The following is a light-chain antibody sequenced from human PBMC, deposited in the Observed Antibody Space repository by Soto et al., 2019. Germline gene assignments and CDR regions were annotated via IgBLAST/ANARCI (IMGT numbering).Light chain of an antibody. CDR1: QSISSN. V-gene: IGKV3-15*01. Sequence: EIVMTQSPATLSVSTGERVTLSCRASQSISSNLAWYQQKPGQAPRVVIYAASTRATGVPARFSGSGSGTEFTLNISSLQSEDFAIYYCQQYNNWPPFTFGPGTPVDIK. CDR2: AAS. J-gene: IGKJ3*01. CDR3: QQYNNWPPFT.